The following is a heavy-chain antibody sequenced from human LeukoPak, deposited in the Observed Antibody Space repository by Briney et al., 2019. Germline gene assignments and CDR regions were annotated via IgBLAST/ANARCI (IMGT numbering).Heavy chain of an antibody. CDR3: ARDLVTVTKGFDI. CDR2: IYPSGST. D-gene: IGHD4-17*01. J-gene: IGHJ3*02. CDR1: GGSISSYY. V-gene: IGHV4-59*01. Sequence: PSETLSLTCTVSGGSISSYYWSWIRQPPGKGLEWIGYIYPSGSTNYNPSLESRVTISVDTSRNQFSLKLTSVTAADTAVYYCARDLVTVTKGFDIWGQGTMVSVSS.